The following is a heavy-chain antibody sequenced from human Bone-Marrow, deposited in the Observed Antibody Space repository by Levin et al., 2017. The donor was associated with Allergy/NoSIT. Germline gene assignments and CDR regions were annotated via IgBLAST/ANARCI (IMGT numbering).Heavy chain of an antibody. CDR2: IYSGGNT. D-gene: IGHD4-23*01. CDR1: GFTVSSNY. Sequence: LSLTCAASGFTVSSNYMTWVRQAPGKGLEWVSVIYSGGNTYYADSVKGRFTISRDNSKNTVHLQMNSLRPEDTAVYYCASFPGGHDYWGQGTLVIVSS. V-gene: IGHV3-53*01. J-gene: IGHJ4*02. CDR3: ASFPGGHDY.